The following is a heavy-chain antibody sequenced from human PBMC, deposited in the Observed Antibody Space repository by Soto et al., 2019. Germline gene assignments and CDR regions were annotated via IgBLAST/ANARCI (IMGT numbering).Heavy chain of an antibody. CDR3: GSFGSGSDAFDY. D-gene: IGHD3-10*01. CDR1: GGTFSSYA. J-gene: IGHJ4*02. Sequence: SVKVSCKASGGTFSSYAISWVRQAPGQGLEWMGGIIPIFGTANYAQKFQGRVTITADESTSTAYMELSSLRSEDTAVYYCGSFGSGSDAFDYWGQGTLVTVSS. CDR2: IIPIFGTA. V-gene: IGHV1-69*13.